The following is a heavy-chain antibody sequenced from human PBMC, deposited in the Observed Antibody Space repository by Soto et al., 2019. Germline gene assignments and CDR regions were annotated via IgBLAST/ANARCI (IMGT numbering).Heavy chain of an antibody. CDR3: ARKTTVTTYWFDP. Sequence: KTSETLSLTCAVYGGSFSGYYWSWIRQPPGKGLEWIGEINHSGSTNYNPSLKSRVTISVDTSKNQFSLKLSSVTAADTAVYYCARKTTVTTYWFDPWGQGTLVTVSS. CDR1: GGSFSGYY. D-gene: IGHD4-17*01. J-gene: IGHJ5*02. CDR2: INHSGST. V-gene: IGHV4-34*01.